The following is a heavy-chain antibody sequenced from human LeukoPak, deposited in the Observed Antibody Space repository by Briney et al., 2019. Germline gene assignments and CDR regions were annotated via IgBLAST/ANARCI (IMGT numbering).Heavy chain of an antibody. V-gene: IGHV4-39*07. J-gene: IGHJ4*02. CDR1: GGSIRSSYYY. D-gene: IGHD5-18*01. CDR3: ARSPERGPPWIPNY. CDR2: IYDSGST. Sequence: SEALSLTCTVSGGSIRSSYYYWGWIRQPPGKGLEWIGSIYDSGSTYYNPSLKSRVTISVDTSKNQFSLKLSSVTAADTAVYYCARSPERGPPWIPNYWGQGTLVTVSS.